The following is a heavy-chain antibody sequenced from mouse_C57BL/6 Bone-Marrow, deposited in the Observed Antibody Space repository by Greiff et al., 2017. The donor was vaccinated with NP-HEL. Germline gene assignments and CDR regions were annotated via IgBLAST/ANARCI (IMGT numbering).Heavy chain of an antibody. Sequence: EVQRVESGPGLVKPSQSLSLTCSVTGYSITSGYYWNWIRQFPGNKLEWMGYISYDGSNNYNPSLKNRIAITRDTSKNQFFLKLNSVTTEDTATYYCARGIYYYGFDYWGQGTTLTVSS. D-gene: IGHD1-1*01. V-gene: IGHV3-6*01. CDR2: ISYDGSN. J-gene: IGHJ2*01. CDR3: ARGIYYYGFDY. CDR1: GYSITSGYY.